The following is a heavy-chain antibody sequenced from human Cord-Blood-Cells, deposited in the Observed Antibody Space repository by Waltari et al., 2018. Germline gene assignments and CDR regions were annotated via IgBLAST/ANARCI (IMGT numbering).Heavy chain of an antibody. V-gene: IGHV4-34*01. CDR2: INHSGST. D-gene: IGHD1-7*01. CDR1: GGSFSGYY. Sequence: QVQLQQWGAGLLKPSETLSLTCAVYGGSFSGYYWSWIRQPPGKGLEWIGEINHSGSTNYNPSLKCRVTISVDTSKNQFSLKLSSVTAADTAVYYCASLKNYNWFDPWGQGTLVTVSS. J-gene: IGHJ5*02. CDR3: ASLKNYNWFDP.